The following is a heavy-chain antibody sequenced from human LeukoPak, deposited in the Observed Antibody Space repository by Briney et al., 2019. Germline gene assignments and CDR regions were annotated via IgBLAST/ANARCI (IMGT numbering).Heavy chain of an antibody. CDR2: IWYDGSNK. D-gene: IGHD6-19*01. J-gene: IGHJ5*02. CDR1: GFTFSSYG. CDR3: AKEAVAGLNWFDP. Sequence: GGSLTLSCAASGFTFSSYGMHWVRQAPGKGLEWVAVIWYDGSNKYYADSVKGRFTISRDNSKNTLYLQMNSLRAEDTAVYYCAKEAVAGLNWFDPWGQGTLVTVSS. V-gene: IGHV3-33*06.